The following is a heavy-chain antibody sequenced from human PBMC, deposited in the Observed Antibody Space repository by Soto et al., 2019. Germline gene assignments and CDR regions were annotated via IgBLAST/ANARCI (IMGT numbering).Heavy chain of an antibody. Sequence: QVQLVESGGGVVQPGRSLRLSCAASGFTFSTYAMHWVRQAPGKGLEWVAVISYDGSNKYYADSVKGRFTISRDNSKNTLYLQMNSLRAEDTAVYYCARDKSPYSRGWHNRHFDYWGQGPLVTVSS. CDR2: ISYDGSNK. J-gene: IGHJ4*02. CDR1: GFTFSTYA. D-gene: IGHD6-19*01. CDR3: ARDKSPYSRGWHNRHFDY. V-gene: IGHV3-30-3*01.